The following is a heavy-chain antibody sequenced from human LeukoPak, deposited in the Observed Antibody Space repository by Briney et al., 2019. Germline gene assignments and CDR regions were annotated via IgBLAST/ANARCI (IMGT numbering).Heavy chain of an antibody. Sequence: PGGSLRLSCAASGFTFSSYWMSWVRQAPGKGLEWVAGIKPDGSEKYYVDSVKGRFTISRDNAKNSLYLQMNSLRAEDTAVYYCARDSVGVDAFDIWGQGTMVTVSS. V-gene: IGHV3-7*01. D-gene: IGHD1-26*01. CDR2: IKPDGSEK. CDR1: GFTFSSYW. J-gene: IGHJ3*02. CDR3: ARDSVGVDAFDI.